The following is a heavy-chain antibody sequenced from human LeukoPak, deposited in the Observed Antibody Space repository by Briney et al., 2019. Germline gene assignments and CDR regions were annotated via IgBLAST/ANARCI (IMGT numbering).Heavy chain of an antibody. CDR3: ARGDSSGWYPNWFDP. J-gene: IGHJ5*02. V-gene: IGHV3-20*04. CDR2: INWNGGST. D-gene: IGHD6-19*01. Sequence: GGSLRLSCAASGFTFDDYGMSWVRQAPGKGLEWFSGINWNGGSTGYADSVKGRFTISRDNAKNSLYLQMNSLRAEDTALYYCARGDSSGWYPNWFDPWGQGTLVTVSS. CDR1: GFTFDDYG.